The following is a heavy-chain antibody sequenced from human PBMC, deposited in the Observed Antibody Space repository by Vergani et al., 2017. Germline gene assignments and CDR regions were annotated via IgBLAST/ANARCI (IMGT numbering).Heavy chain of an antibody. Sequence: QVQLVQSGAEVKKPGASVKVSCKASGYTFTSYDINWVRQATGQGLEWMGWMNPNSGNTGYAQKFQGRVTMTRNTSISTDYMELSSLRSEDTAVYYCARDSTTSIAAAGKGFDPWGQGTLVTVSS. CDR2: MNPNSGNT. J-gene: IGHJ5*02. CDR3: ARDSTTSIAAAGKGFDP. D-gene: IGHD6-13*01. CDR1: GYTFTSYD. V-gene: IGHV1-8*01.